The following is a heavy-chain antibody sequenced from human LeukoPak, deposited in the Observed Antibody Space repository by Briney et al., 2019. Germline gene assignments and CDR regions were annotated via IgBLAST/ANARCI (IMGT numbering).Heavy chain of an antibody. V-gene: IGHV4-59*08. CDR2: IYYSGST. CDR3: ARQRVYCSGGSCYYWFDP. J-gene: IGHJ5*02. CDR1: GVSISSYY. D-gene: IGHD2-15*01. Sequence: SETLSLTCTVSGVSISSYYWSWLRQPPGKGLEWIGYIYYSGSTNYNPSLKSRVTISVDTSKNQFSLKLSSVTAADTAVYYCARQRVYCSGGSCYYWFDPWGQGTLVTVSS.